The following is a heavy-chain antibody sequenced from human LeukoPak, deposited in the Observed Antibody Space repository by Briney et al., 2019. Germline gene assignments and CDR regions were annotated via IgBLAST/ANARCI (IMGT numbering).Heavy chain of an antibody. CDR1: GFTFSSNA. CDR2: ISGSDNDT. CDR3: AKDPMTTVTTVDSD. V-gene: IGHV3-23*01. D-gene: IGHD4-17*01. Sequence: GGSLRLSCAASGFTFSSNAMSWVRQAPGKGLEWVSTISGSDNDTYYADSVKGRFSISRDNSKNTLYLQMTSLRAEDTAVYYCAKDPMTTVTTVDSDWGQGTLVTVSS. J-gene: IGHJ4*02.